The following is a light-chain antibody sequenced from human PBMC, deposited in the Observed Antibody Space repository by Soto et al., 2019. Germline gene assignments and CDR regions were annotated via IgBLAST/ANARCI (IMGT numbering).Light chain of an antibody. Sequence: EIAMTQSPATLSVSPVERATLSCRTSQSVSSDLAWYQQKPGQAPRLLIYGASTRATGIPARFSGSGSGTEFTLTISSLQSEDFAVYYCQEYIKWPRLTFGGGTKVDIK. CDR2: GAS. CDR3: QEYIKWPRLT. J-gene: IGKJ4*01. CDR1: QSVSSD. V-gene: IGKV3-15*01.